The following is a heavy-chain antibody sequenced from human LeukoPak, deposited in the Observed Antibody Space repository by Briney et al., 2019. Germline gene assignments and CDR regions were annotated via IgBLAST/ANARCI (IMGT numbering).Heavy chain of an antibody. J-gene: IGHJ4*02. V-gene: IGHV4-39*01. CDR1: GGSISSSSYY. CDR2: IYYSGST. Sequence: SETLSLTCTVSGGSISSSSYYWGWIRQPPGKGLEWVGSIYYSGSTYYNPSLKSRVTISVDTSKNQFSLKLSSVTAADTAVYYCARSGDYYDSSGYSGWGQGTLVTVSS. D-gene: IGHD3-22*01. CDR3: ARSGDYYDSSGYSG.